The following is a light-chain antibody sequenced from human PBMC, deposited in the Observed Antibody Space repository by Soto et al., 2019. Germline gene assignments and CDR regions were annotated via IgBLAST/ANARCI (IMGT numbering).Light chain of an antibody. V-gene: IGKV3-20*01. CDR1: QSVSSSY. CDR3: QQYDNSPCT. CDR2: GAS. Sequence: EIVLTQSPGTLSLSPGEGATLSCRASQSVSSSYLAWYKQKPGQAPRLLIYGASSRATGIPDRVSGGGSGTHFTLTISRPETEDLAVYYFQQYDNSPCTFGQGTKVDIK. J-gene: IGKJ1*01.